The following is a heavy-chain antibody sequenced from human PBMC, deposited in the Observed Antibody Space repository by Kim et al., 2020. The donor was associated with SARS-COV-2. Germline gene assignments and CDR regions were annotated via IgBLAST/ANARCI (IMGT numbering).Heavy chain of an antibody. V-gene: IGHV4-59*01. J-gene: IGHJ5*01. Sequence: SETLSLTCTVSGGSSSSYSWSWIRQPPGKGLEWIGYIHNSRSTNYNPAPKSRVHVSVETSKNQFALKVNSVITADTAADYCARGTGWLDSWVQGTLVTVSS. CDR2: IHNSRST. CDR3: ARGTGWLDS. CDR1: GGSSSSYS. D-gene: IGHD1-1*01.